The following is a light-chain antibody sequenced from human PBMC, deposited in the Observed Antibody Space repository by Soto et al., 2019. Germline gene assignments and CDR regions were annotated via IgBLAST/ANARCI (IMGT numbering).Light chain of an antibody. V-gene: IGKV3-11*01. CDR3: QQRSNWPIT. J-gene: IGKJ5*01. CDR2: DAS. Sequence: EIVLPQSTATLSLSPGERATLSCRASQSVSSYFAWYQQKPGQAPRLLIYDASNRATGIPARFSGSGSGTDFTLTISSLEPEDFAVYYCQQRSNWPITFGQGTRLEI. CDR1: QSVSSY.